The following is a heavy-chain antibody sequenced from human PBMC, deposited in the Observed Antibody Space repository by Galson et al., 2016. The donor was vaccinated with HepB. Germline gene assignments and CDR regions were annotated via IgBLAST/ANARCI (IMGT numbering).Heavy chain of an antibody. D-gene: IGHD7-27*01. CDR3: ARAWGNYGMDV. V-gene: IGHV3-33*01. CDR2: IWYDGSEK. J-gene: IGHJ6*02. CDR1: GFTFSNYG. Sequence: SLRLSCAASGFTFSNYGMHWVRQAPGKGLEWVAVIWYDGSEKYYADSVKGRFTISRDNSKNTLYLQMNSLRAEDTAVYYCARAWGNYGMDVWGQGITVTVSS.